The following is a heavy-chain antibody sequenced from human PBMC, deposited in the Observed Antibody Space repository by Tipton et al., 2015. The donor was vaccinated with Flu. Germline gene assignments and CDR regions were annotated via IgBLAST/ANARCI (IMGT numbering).Heavy chain of an antibody. J-gene: IGHJ5*01. CDR1: GGSISRGSYY. Sequence: TLSLTCTVSGGSISRGSYYYNWIRQPAGKGLEWIGNVHRTGSTYYNPSLKSRVTISVARSKNEFSLRLTSVTAADTAVYFCARRDYSNYVSEPKNWFDSWGQGTLVTVSS. D-gene: IGHD4-11*01. CDR2: VHRTGST. V-gene: IGHV4-61*09. CDR3: ARRDYSNYVSEPKNWFDS.